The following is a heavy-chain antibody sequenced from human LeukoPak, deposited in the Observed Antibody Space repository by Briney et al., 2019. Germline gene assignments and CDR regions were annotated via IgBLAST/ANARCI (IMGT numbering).Heavy chain of an antibody. Sequence: AAVKVSCKASGGTFSSYAISWVRQAPVQGLEWMGGIIPIFGTANYAQKFQGRVTITADESTSTAYMELSSLRSDDTAVYYCARDLYYYDSSGYKNDYWGQGTLVTVSS. V-gene: IGHV1-69*13. CDR3: ARDLYYYDSSGYKNDY. D-gene: IGHD3-22*01. CDR1: GGTFSSYA. CDR2: IIPIFGTA. J-gene: IGHJ4*02.